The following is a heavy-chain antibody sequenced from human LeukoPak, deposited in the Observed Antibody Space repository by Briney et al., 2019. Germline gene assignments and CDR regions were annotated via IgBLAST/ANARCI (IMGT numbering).Heavy chain of an antibody. D-gene: IGHD3-3*01. CDR1: GGSISSYY. Sequence: SETLSLTCTVSGGSISSYYWSWIRQPPEKGLEWIGYIYYSGSTNYNPSLKSRVTISVDTSKNQFSLKLSSVTAAAPAVYYCARDAQQYYDFWSGYGDAFDIWGQGTMVTVSS. J-gene: IGHJ3*02. CDR2: IYYSGST. CDR3: ARDAQQYYDFWSGYGDAFDI. V-gene: IGHV4-59*01.